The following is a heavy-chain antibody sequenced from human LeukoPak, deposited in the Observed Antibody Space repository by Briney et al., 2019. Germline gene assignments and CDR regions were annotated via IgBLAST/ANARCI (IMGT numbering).Heavy chain of an antibody. CDR1: GGSISSGGYW. CDR2: IYYSGST. J-gene: IGHJ4*02. V-gene: IGHV4-30-4*07. D-gene: IGHD3-3*01. Sequence: SETLSLTCAVSGGSISSGGYWWSWIRQPPREGLEWIGYIYYSGSTYYNPSHKSRITMSVGTSNNQFSLKLSSVTAADTAVYYCARRVRARGYYDSYYFDYWGQGTLVTVSS. CDR3: ARRVRARGYYDSYYFDY.